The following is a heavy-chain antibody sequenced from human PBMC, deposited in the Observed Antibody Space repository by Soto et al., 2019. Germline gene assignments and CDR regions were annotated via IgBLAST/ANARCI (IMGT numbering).Heavy chain of an antibody. Sequence: QVQLQESGPGLVKPSETLSLTCTVSGDSVSSGSYYWSWIRQPPGKGLEWIGYIYYSGSTKYNPSLKSRVTISGDTSKNFFSLRLSSVNAADTAVYYCARGSQLLWLGELRNDAFDVWGQGTMVTVSS. CDR2: IYYSGST. J-gene: IGHJ3*01. V-gene: IGHV4-61*03. CDR1: GDSVSSGSYY. D-gene: IGHD3-10*01. CDR3: ARGSQLLWLGELRNDAFDV.